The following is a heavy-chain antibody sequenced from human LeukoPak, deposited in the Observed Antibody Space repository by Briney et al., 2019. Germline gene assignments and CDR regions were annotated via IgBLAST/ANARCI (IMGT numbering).Heavy chain of an antibody. CDR2: IQYDGSNK. V-gene: IGHV3-30*02. CDR1: GFTFSSYD. D-gene: IGHD1-26*01. CDR3: AKDSRKYSGSYTFDN. Sequence: GGSLRLSCAASGFTFSSYDMHWVRQAPGKGLEWVAFIQYDGSNKYYADSVKGRFTISRDNSKNTLYLQLNSLRDEDTAVYYCAKDSRKYSGSYTFDNWGQGTLVTVSS. J-gene: IGHJ4*02.